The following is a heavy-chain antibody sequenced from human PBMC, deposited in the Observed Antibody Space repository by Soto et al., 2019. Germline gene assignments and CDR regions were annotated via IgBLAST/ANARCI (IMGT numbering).Heavy chain of an antibody. CDR2: IGHTGSST. CDR1: GFTFSSFA. CDR3: AKDLTSGIVGPTSFEN. Sequence: QLGGSLRLSCAASGFTFSSFAMNWVRQAPGKGLEWVSGIGHTGSSTYYADSVKGRFTISRDNSQNTLYLQMNSLRAEDTAVYYCAKDLTSGIVGPTSFENWGPGSLVTVSS. V-gene: IGHV3-23*01. J-gene: IGHJ4*02. D-gene: IGHD1-26*01.